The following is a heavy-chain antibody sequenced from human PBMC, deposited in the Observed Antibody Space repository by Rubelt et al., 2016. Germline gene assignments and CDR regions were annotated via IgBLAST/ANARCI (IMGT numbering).Heavy chain of an antibody. V-gene: IGHV4-34*01. CDR3: ATPRYCSSTSCYRERHAFDI. Sequence: QVQLQPWGAGLLKLSETLSLTCAVYGGSFSGYYWSWIRQPPWKGLAWIGEINHSVSTTYNPFLKSRVTVSVDTSKNQFALKLSSVTAADTAVYYCATPRYCSSTSCYRERHAFDIWGQGTMVTVSS. J-gene: IGHJ3*02. CDR2: INHSVST. CDR1: GGSFSGYY. D-gene: IGHD2-2*01.